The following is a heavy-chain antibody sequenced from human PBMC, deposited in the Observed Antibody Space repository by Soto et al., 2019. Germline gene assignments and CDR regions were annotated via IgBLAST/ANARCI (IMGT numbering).Heavy chain of an antibody. CDR1: GFTFSSYE. D-gene: IGHD3-3*01. V-gene: IGHV3-48*03. Sequence: GGSLRLSCAASGFTFSSYEMNWVRQAPGKGLEWVSYISSSGSTIYYADSVKGRFTISRDNAKNSLYLQMNSLRAEDTAVYYCARDRLTDYDFWSGYSSPGYYGMDVWGQGTTVTSP. J-gene: IGHJ6*02. CDR2: ISSSGSTI. CDR3: ARDRLTDYDFWSGYSSPGYYGMDV.